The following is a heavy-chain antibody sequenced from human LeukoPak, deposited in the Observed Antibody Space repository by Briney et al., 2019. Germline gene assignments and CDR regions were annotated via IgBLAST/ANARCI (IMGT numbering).Heavy chain of an antibody. CDR1: GGSVGSSPYY. CDR3: ARVGDYSSSWYDLLYFDS. J-gene: IGHJ4*02. CDR2: VSYSGRP. D-gene: IGHD6-13*01. V-gene: IGHV4-39*07. Sequence: PSETLSLTCTVSGGSVGSSPYYWAWVRQPPGRELDWIGSVSYSGRPSYTPSLESRVTISVDTSKNQFFLKFNSVTAADTAVYYCARVGDYSSSWYDLLYFDSWGPGTLVTVSP.